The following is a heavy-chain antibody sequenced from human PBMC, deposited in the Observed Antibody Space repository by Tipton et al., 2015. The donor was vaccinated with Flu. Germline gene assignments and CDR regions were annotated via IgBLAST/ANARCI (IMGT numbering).Heavy chain of an antibody. CDR2: IYYSGST. J-gene: IGHJ6*02. Sequence: LRLSCTVSGGSISSYYWSWIRQPPGKGLEWIGYIYYSGSTNYNPSLKSRVTISVDTSKNQFSLKLSSVTAADTAVYNCARELNYGMDVWGQGTTVTVSS. CDR1: GGSISSYY. V-gene: IGHV4-59*01. CDR3: ARELNYGMDV.